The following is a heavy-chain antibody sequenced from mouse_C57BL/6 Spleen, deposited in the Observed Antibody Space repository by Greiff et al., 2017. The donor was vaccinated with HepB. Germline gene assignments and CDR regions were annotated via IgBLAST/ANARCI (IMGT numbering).Heavy chain of an antibody. D-gene: IGHD2-1*01. Sequence: DVHLVESGEGLVKPGGSLKLSCAASGFTFSSYAMSWVRQTPEKRLEWVAYISSGGDYIYYADTVKGRFTISRDNARNTLYLQMSSLKSEDTAMYYCTREIYYGNYYAMDYWGQGTSVTVSS. V-gene: IGHV5-9-1*02. J-gene: IGHJ4*01. CDR3: TREIYYGNYYAMDY. CDR2: ISSGGDYI. CDR1: GFTFSSYA.